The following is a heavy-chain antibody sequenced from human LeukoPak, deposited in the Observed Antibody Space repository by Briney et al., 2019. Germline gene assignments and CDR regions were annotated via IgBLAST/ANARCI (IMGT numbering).Heavy chain of an antibody. J-gene: IGHJ4*02. Sequence: GGSLRLSCAASGFTFSSYAMNWVRQAPGKGLEWVAIIWYDGSDKYYADSVKGRFTISRDNSKNTLYLQMNSLRVDDTAVYYCASTVGGSGTYYNDHWGQGTLVSVSS. CDR2: IWYDGSDK. CDR1: GFTFSSYA. D-gene: IGHD3-10*01. V-gene: IGHV3-33*08. CDR3: ASTVGGSGTYYNDH.